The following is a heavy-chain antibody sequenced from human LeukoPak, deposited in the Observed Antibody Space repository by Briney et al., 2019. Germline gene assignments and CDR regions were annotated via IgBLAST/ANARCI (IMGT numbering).Heavy chain of an antibody. D-gene: IGHD5-18*01. V-gene: IGHV4-38-2*02. Sequence: PSETLSLTCSVSGYSISSGYYWGWIRQPPGKGLEWIGSIYNSGTTTYYNPSLKSRVNISVDTSKNQFFLKMSSVTAADTAVYYCGTKSTWIQLWFDYWGQGTLVTVSS. CDR3: GTKSTWIQLWFDY. CDR1: GYSISSGYY. J-gene: IGHJ5*01. CDR2: IYNSGTTT.